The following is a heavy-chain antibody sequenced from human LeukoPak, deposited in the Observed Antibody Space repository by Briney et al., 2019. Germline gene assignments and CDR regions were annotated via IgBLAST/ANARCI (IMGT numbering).Heavy chain of an antibody. D-gene: IGHD3-10*01. CDR1: GGSISSGDYY. CDR2: IYYSGST. Sequence: SETLSLTCTVSGGSISSGDYYWSWIRRPPGKGLEWIGYIYYSGSTYYNPSLKSRVTISVDTSKNQFSLKLSSVTAADTAVYYCARGSWHGSGSYYSLFGSWGQGTLVTVSS. V-gene: IGHV4-30-4*01. CDR3: ARGSWHGSGSYYSLFGS. J-gene: IGHJ5*02.